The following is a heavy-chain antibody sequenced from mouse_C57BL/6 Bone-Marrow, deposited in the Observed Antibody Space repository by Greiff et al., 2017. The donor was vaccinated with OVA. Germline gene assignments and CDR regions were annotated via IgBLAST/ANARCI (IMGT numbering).Heavy chain of an antibody. Sequence: EVKLVESGGGLVQPGGSLSLSCAASGFTFTDYYMSWVRQPPGKALEWLGFIRNKANGYTTEYSASVKGRFTISRDNSQSILYLQMNALRAEDSATYYCARSYYYGSSEMAYWGQGTLVTVSA. J-gene: IGHJ3*01. CDR2: IRNKANGYTT. V-gene: IGHV7-3*01. D-gene: IGHD1-1*01. CDR3: ARSYYYGSSEMAY. CDR1: GFTFTDYY.